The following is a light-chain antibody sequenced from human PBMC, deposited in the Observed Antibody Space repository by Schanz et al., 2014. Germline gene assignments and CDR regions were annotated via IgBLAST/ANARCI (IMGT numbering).Light chain of an antibody. V-gene: IGLV1-40*01. CDR1: ASNIGAGYD. CDR2: DNT. Sequence: QSVLTQPPSVSGAPGQGVTISCTGSASNIGAGYDVHWYQQVPGTAPKPLIFDNTNRPSGVPDRFSGSKSGTSASLAITGLQDEDEDDHYCQSYDSSLSEWVFGGGTQLTVL. J-gene: IGLJ3*02. CDR3: QSYDSSLSEWV.